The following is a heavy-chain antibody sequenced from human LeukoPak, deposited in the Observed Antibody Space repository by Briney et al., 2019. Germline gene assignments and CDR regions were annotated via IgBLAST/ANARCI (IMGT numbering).Heavy chain of an antibody. CDR2: VDNDGSDT. J-gene: IGHJ3*02. CDR1: GLSFTNYW. V-gene: IGHV3-74*01. Sequence: GGSLRLSCVASGLSFTNYWMHWVRQSPGKGLEWVSRVDNDGSDTIYADSVRGRFTISRDNAQNTVFLQMNSLRVEDTAVYYCARGGYGHGFDIWGRGTMVTVSS. D-gene: IGHD5-12*01. CDR3: ARGGYGHGFDI.